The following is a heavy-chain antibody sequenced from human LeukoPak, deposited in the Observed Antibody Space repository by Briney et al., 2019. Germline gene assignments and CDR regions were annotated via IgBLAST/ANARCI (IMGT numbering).Heavy chain of an antibody. CDR3: ARGVPTYYFDY. CDR1: GGSISSGDYY. V-gene: IGHV4-30-4*01. Sequence: PSETLSLTCTVSGGSISSGDYYWSWIRQPPGKGLEWIGYIYYSGSTYYNPSLKSRVTISVDTSKNQFSLKLSSVTAADTAVYYCARGVPTYYFDYWGQGTLVTVSS. J-gene: IGHJ4*02. CDR2: IYYSGST.